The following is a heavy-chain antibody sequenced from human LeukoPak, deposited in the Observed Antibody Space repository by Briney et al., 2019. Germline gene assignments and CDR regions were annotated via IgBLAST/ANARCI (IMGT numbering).Heavy chain of an antibody. CDR2: INPNSGGT. CDR3: ARVVRLRSSIWYGY. CDR1: GYTFTGYY. V-gene: IGHV1-2*06. D-gene: IGHD6-13*01. J-gene: IGHJ4*02. Sequence: VASVKVSCKASGYTFTGYYMHWVRQAPGQGLEWMGRINPNSGGTNYAQKFQGRVTMTRDTSISTAYMELSRLRSDDTAVYYCARVVRLRSSIWYGYWGQGTLVTVSS.